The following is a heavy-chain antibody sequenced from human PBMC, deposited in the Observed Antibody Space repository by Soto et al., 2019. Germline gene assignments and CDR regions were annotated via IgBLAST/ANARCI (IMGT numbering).Heavy chain of an antibody. V-gene: IGHV3-30*03. J-gene: IGHJ4*02. CDR3: AWVESSGAAKYFIDY. CDR1: GFTFQNYS. Sequence: QVQLVESGGGVVQPGRSLRLSCAASGFTFQNYSMHWVRQAPGKGLEWVAVTSYDGGKNFYADSVKGRFTISRDNSKNTLYRQMNSPRAGDTAIYYCAWVESSGAAKYFIDYWGQGTLVTVSS. CDR2: TSYDGGKN. D-gene: IGHD3-10*01.